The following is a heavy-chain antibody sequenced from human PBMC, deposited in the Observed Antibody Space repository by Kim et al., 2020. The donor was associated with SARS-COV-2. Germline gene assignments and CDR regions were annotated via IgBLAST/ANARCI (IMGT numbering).Heavy chain of an antibody. CDR1: GYTFTSYA. CDR2: INAGNGNT. V-gene: IGHV1-3*01. J-gene: IGHJ4*02. D-gene: IGHD3-10*01. CDR3: VSGLRGALGAY. Sequence: ASVKVYCKASGYTFTSYAMHWERQAPGQRLDGMGWINAGNGNTKYSQKFQGRVTINRDTSASKAYMELSSLRSEDTAVYYVVSGLRGALGAYWGQGSLVT.